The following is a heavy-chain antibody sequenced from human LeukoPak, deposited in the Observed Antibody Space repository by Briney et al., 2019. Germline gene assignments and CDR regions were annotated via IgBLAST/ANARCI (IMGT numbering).Heavy chain of an antibody. CDR1: GXTFSSYV. CDR2: ISGGGGST. D-gene: IGHD2-2*01. V-gene: IGHV3-23*01. J-gene: IGHJ5*02. Sequence: PGGSLRLSCAASGXTFSSYVVNWVRQAPGKGLEWVSVISGGGGSTYYADSVKGRFTISRDNSKNTLFLQMNSLRAEDTAVYYFAKGGYCSSTSCYVGWFDPWGQGTLVTVSS. CDR3: AKGGYCSSTSCYVGWFDP.